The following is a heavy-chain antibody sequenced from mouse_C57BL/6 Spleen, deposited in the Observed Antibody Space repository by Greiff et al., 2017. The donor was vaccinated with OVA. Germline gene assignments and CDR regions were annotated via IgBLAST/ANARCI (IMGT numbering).Heavy chain of an antibody. V-gene: IGHV1-50*01. CDR1: GYTFTSYW. CDR2: IDPSDSST. Sequence: QVQLQQPGAELVKPGASVKLSCKASGYTFTSYWMQWVKQRPGQGLEWIGEIDPSDSSTNYNQKFKGKATLTVDTSYSTAYMQLSSLTSEDSAVYYCAQLGRFAYWGQGTLVTVSA. CDR3: AQLGRFAY. J-gene: IGHJ3*01. D-gene: IGHD4-1*02.